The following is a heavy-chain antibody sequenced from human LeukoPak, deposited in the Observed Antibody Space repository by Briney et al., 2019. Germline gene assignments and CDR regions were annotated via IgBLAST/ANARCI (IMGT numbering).Heavy chain of an antibody. CDR1: GYTFTSYD. D-gene: IGHD6-6*01. V-gene: IGHV1-8*01. CDR2: TNPNSGNT. CDR3: ARARYSSSSPGDWFDP. Sequence: ASVKVSCKASGYTFTSYDINWVRQATGQGLEWMGWTNPNSGNTGYAQKFQGRVTMTRNTSISTAYMELSSLRSEDTAVYYCARARYSSSSPGDWFDPWGQGTLVTVSS. J-gene: IGHJ5*02.